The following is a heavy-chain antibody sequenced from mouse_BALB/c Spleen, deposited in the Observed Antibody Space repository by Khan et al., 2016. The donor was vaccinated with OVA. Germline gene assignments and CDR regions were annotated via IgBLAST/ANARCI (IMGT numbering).Heavy chain of an antibody. D-gene: IGHD3-3*01. Sequence: VQLQQSGAEFVRPGALVKLSCKASGFNIKDYYIHWVKQRPEQGLEWIGWIYPDNGNIIYDPKFQGKASITADISSNTAYLQLSSLTSEDTAVSYCSRRGFFRDFDYWGQGTTLTVSA. CDR3: SRRGFFRDFDY. V-gene: IGHV14-1*02. CDR2: IYPDNGNI. CDR1: GFNIKDYY. J-gene: IGHJ2*01.